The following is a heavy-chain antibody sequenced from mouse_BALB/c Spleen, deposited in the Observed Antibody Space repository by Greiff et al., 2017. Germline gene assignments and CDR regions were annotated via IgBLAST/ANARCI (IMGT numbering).Heavy chain of an antibody. CDR2: ISSGGSYT. J-gene: IGHJ4*01. CDR1: GFTFSSYA. Sequence: EVQLVESGGGLVKPGGSLKLSCAASGFTFSSYAMSWVRQSPEKRLEWVAEISSGGSYTYYPDTVTGRFTISRDNAKNTLYLEMSSLRSEDTAMYYCARGRYRSSYYAMDYWGQGTSVTVSS. V-gene: IGHV5-9-4*01. CDR3: ARGRYRSSYYAMDY. D-gene: IGHD1-1*01.